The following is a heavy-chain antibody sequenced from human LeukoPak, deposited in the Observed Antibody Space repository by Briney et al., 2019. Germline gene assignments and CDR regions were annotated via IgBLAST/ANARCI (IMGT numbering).Heavy chain of an antibody. J-gene: IGHJ1*01. CDR2: ISYDGSNK. CDR3: AKGVAIAARRGPPRH. CDR1: GFTFSSYG. D-gene: IGHD6-6*01. V-gene: IGHV3-30*18. Sequence: PGGSLRLSCAASGFTFSSYGMHWVRQAPGKGLEWVAVISYDGSNKYYADSVKGRFTISRDNSRNTLYLQMNSLRAEDTAVYYCAKGVAIAARRGPPRHWGQGTLVTVSS.